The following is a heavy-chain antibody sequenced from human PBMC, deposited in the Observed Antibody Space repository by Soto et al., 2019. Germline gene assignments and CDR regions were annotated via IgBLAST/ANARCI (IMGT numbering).Heavy chain of an antibody. D-gene: IGHD3-10*01. V-gene: IGHV4-30-2*02. CDR2: IYRTGNT. J-gene: IGHJ6*02. CDR3: MKAHESGDFLGMSV. CDR1: GDSMTSGDYS. Sequence: SETLSLTCTVSGDSMTSGDYSWSWIRQPPGKGLEWLGYIYRTGNTHYSPSLKSRVSISQDRSKNQFSLTLSSVTAADTAVYFCMKAHESGDFLGMSVWGPGTTVTVSS.